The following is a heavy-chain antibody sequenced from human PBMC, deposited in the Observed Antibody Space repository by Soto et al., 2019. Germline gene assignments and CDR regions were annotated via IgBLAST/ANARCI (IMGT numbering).Heavy chain of an antibody. J-gene: IGHJ6*02. D-gene: IGHD2-2*01. V-gene: IGHV1-18*01. CDR3: ARDLTIVPATHPRLENYGMDV. Sequence: QVQLVQSAGEVKKPGASVKVSCKASGYSFTSYGISWVRRAPGQGLEWMGWISPYNGHTQFVERFQGRVTMTTDTSPKTAYIELRNLRSDDTAHYYCARDLTIVPATHPRLENYGMDVWGQGTTVIVSS. CDR1: GYSFTSYG. CDR2: ISPYNGHT.